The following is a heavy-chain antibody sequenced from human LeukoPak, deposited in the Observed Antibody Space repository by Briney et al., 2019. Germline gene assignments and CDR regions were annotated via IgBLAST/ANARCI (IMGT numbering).Heavy chain of an antibody. J-gene: IGHJ4*02. CDR2: LYYSGST. V-gene: IGHV4-39*01. CDR1: GGSISSSSHY. D-gene: IGHD2-2*01. CDR3: ARHYCSSSSCARLGVIDY. Sequence: PSETLSLTCTVSGGSISSSSHYWGWIRQPPGKGLEWIGSLYYSGSTYHNPSLKSRVTISVDTSKNQFSLKLSSVTAADTAAYYCARHYCSSSSCARLGVIDYWGQGILVTVSS.